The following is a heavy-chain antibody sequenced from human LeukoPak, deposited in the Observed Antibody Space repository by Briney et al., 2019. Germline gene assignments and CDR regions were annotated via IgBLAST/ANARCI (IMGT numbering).Heavy chain of an antibody. Sequence: ASVKVSCKASGYTFTSYDINWVRQATGQGLEWMGWMNPNSGNTGYAQKFQGRVTMTRNTSISTAYMELSSLRSEDTAVYYCARALSEYDFWSGYYTGWGYYYYYGMDVWGQGTTVTVSS. J-gene: IGHJ6*02. CDR2: MNPNSGNT. CDR1: GYTFTSYD. V-gene: IGHV1-8*01. D-gene: IGHD3-3*01. CDR3: ARALSEYDFWSGYYTGWGYYYYYGMDV.